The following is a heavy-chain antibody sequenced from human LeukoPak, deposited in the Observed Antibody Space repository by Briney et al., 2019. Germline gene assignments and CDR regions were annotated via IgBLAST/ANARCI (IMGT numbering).Heavy chain of an antibody. CDR3: ARDLYCGRDCYPNTFDY. D-gene: IGHD2-21*02. V-gene: IGHV1-2*02. Sequence: ASVKVSCKASGYTFTGYYMHWVRQAPGQGLEWMGWINPNSGGTNYAQKFQGRVTMTRDTSISTAYMELSRLRSDDTAVYYCARDLYCGRDCYPNTFDYWGQGTLVTVSS. CDR2: INPNSGGT. J-gene: IGHJ4*02. CDR1: GYTFTGYY.